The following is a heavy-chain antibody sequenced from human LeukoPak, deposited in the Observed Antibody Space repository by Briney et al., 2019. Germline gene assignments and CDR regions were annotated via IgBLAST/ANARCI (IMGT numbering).Heavy chain of an antibody. Sequence: GGSLRLSCAASGFTFSSYAMSWVRQAPGKGLEWVSAISGSGGSTYYADSVKGRFTISRDNSKNTLYLQMNSLRAEDTAVYYCASKGYDFWSGYDFDYWGQGTLVTVSS. V-gene: IGHV3-23*01. J-gene: IGHJ4*02. CDR2: ISGSGGST. CDR1: GFTFSSYA. D-gene: IGHD3-3*01. CDR3: ASKGYDFWSGYDFDY.